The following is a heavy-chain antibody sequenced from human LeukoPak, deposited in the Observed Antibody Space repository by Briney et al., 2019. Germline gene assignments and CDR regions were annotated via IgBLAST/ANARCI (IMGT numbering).Heavy chain of an antibody. V-gene: IGHV5-51*01. CDR1: GYSFTSYW. CDR3: ARGPYYYGSGSYNWFDP. D-gene: IGHD3-10*01. J-gene: IGHJ5*02. Sequence: GESLKISCKGSGYSFTSYWIGWVRQMPGKGLEWMGIIYPGDSDTRYSPSFQGQVTISADKSISTAYLQWSSLKASDTAMYYCARGPYYYGSGSYNWFDPWGQGTLVTVSS. CDR2: IYPGDSDT.